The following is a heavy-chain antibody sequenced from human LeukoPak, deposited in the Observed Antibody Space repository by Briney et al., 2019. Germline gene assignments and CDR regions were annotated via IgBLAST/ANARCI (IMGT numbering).Heavy chain of an antibody. V-gene: IGHV3-7*01. CDR3: ARDVNGYRDY. CDR2: IKQDGSEE. CDR1: GFTFCTYW. Sequence: PGGSLRLSCVASGFTFCTYWMTWVRLPPGKGLEWVANIKQDGSEEYYVDSVKGRFTISRDNAKSALYLQMNSLRGDDTAVYYCARDVNGYRDYWGQGTLVTVSS. J-gene: IGHJ4*02. D-gene: IGHD5-18*01.